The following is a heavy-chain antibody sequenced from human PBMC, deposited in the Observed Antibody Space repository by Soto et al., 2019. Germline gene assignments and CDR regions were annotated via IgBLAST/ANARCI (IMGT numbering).Heavy chain of an antibody. D-gene: IGHD1-26*01. Sequence: SVKVSCKASGGTFSSYAISWVRQAPGQGLEWMGGIIPIFGTANYAQKFQGRVTITADESTSTAYMELSSLRSEDTAVYYCARDRDRVGATNWFDPWGQGTLVPSPQ. CDR2: IIPIFGTA. V-gene: IGHV1-69*13. CDR1: GGTFSSYA. CDR3: ARDRDRVGATNWFDP. J-gene: IGHJ5*02.